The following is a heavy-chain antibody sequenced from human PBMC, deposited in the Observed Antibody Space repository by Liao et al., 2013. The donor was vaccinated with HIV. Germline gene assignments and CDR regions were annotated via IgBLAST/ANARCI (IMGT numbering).Heavy chain of an antibody. CDR2: TYFNGST. V-gene: IGHV4-59*01. Sequence: QVQLQESGPGVVRPSGTLSLTCSVSGASISGYYWTWVRQSPGKGLEWVGHTYFNGSTKYNPSLGSRVTISIATSKKHFSLQLTSVTAADTAVYYCARRLSYYDVPPQIFDYWGQGTLVTVSS. CDR1: GASISGYY. J-gene: IGHJ4*02. CDR3: ARRLSYYDVPPQIFDY. D-gene: IGHD3-3*01.